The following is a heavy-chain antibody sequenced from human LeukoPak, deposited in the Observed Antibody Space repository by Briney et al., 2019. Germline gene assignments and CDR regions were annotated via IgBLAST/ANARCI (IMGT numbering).Heavy chain of an antibody. D-gene: IGHD6-13*01. CDR1: GFTFSSYA. CDR2: ISGSGGST. Sequence: GGSLRLSCAASGFTFSSYAMSWVRQAPGKGLEWVSAISGSGGSTYYADSVKGRFTISRDNSKNTLYLQMNSLRAEGTAVYYCAKDRGSWYFLNFDYWGQGTLVTVSS. V-gene: IGHV3-23*01. J-gene: IGHJ4*02. CDR3: AKDRGSWYFLNFDY.